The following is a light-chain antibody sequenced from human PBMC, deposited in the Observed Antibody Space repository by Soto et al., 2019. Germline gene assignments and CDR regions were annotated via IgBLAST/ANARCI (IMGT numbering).Light chain of an antibody. CDR1: QSVGSW. V-gene: IGKV1-5*01. CDR3: QQYESHSEA. J-gene: IGKJ1*01. Sequence: DIQLTQSPSTLSASVGDRVSITCWASQSVGSWLAWHQKKPGKAPKLLIFAGTYLESGVPSRFSGSGSGTEFTLTINDLQPDDSATYYCQQYESHSEAFGQGTKVEVK. CDR2: AGT.